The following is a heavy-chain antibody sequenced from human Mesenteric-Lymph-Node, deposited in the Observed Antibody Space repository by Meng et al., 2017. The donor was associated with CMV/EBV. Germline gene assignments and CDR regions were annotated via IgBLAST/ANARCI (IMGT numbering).Heavy chain of an antibody. J-gene: IGHJ6*02. CDR1: GFSFTSYG. V-gene: IGHV3-33*03. CDR3: AKVMVRGVIITVDYYGMDV. D-gene: IGHD3-10*01. CDR2: IWYDGSSE. Sequence: GESLKISCAVSGFSFTSYGMHWVRQAPGKGLEWVVVIWYDGSSEHYADSVKGRFTISRDFSNNTLSLQMSSLRVEDTAVYYCAKVMVRGVIITVDYYGMDVWGQGTTVTVSS.